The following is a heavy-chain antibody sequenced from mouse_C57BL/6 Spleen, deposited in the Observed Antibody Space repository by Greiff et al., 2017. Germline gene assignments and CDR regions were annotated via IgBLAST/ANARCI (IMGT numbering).Heavy chain of an antibody. CDR1: GYAFSSSW. V-gene: IGHV1-82*01. CDR2: IYPGDGDT. D-gene: IGHD1-1*01. Sequence: QVQLQQSGPELVKPGASVKISCKASGYAFSSSWMNWVKQRPGKGLEWIGRIYPGDGDTNYNGKFKGKATLTADKSSSTAYMQLSSLTSEDSAVDVCARYYYGSSRDYWGQGTTLTVSS. CDR3: ARYYYGSSRDY. J-gene: IGHJ2*01.